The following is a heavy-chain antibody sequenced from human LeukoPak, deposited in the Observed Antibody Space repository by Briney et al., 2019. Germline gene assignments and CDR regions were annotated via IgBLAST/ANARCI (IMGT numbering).Heavy chain of an antibody. D-gene: IGHD6-19*01. CDR3: ARERNAIAVAGTDY. CDR2: IYTSGST. Sequence: PSQTLSLTCIVSAGSISSGSYYWSWIRQPAGKGLEWIGRIYTSGSTNYNPSLKSRVTISVDTSKNQFSLKLSSVTAADTAVYYCARERNAIAVAGTDYWGQGTLVTVSS. CDR1: AGSISSGSYY. V-gene: IGHV4-61*02. J-gene: IGHJ4*02.